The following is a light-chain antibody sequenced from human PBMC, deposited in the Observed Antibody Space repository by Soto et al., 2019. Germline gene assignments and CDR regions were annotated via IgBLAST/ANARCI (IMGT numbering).Light chain of an antibody. V-gene: IGLV1-40*01. CDR1: SSNIWAGYD. Sequence: QSVLTQPPSVSGAPGQRVTISCTGSSSNIWAGYDVHWYLQLPGTAPKLLIFGNSNRPSGVPDRYSGSKSGTSASLAIAGLQAEDEADYYCQSYDSSLSGFVFGTGTKVTVL. J-gene: IGLJ1*01. CDR3: QSYDSSLSGFV. CDR2: GNS.